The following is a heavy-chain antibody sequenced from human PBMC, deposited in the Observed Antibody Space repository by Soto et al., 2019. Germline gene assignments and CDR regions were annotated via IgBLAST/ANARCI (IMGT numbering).Heavy chain of an antibody. V-gene: IGHV1-2*02. D-gene: IGHD3-3*01. J-gene: IGHJ3*02. CDR1: GYPVTAYY. CDR3: ARGGGVGVAGSAAFDM. Sequence: QLHLVQSGAVVKKPGASVTVSCSASGYPVTAYYMHWVRQAPGRGLGWMGGINPATGAAKYTQTSQGRATMARDTSTSTAFMEPSALASQDTAVFYCARGGGVGVAGSAAFDMWGQGTLVTVSS. CDR2: INPATGAA.